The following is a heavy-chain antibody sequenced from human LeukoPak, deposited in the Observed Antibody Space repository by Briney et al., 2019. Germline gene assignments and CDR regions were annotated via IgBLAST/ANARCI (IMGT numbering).Heavy chain of an antibody. CDR1: GGSISSYY. Sequence: SETLSLTCTVSGGSISSYYWSWIRQPPGKGLEWIGYIYYSGSTNYNPSLKSRVTISVDTSKNQFSLKLSSVTAADTAVYYCTSGGPQGFGMDVWGQGTTVTVSS. CDR3: TSGGPQGFGMDV. J-gene: IGHJ6*02. CDR2: IYYSGST. V-gene: IGHV4-59*08.